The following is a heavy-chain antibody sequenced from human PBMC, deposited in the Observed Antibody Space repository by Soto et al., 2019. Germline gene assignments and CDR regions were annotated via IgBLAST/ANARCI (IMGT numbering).Heavy chain of an antibody. Sequence: SETLSLTCTVSGDPVTIYNWNWIRQSPGKGLEWIGYVFHSGSTNYNPSLQSRVTMSVDTSKKQVSLKLTSVTAADTAVYYCARGYYDGRHGMDVWGQGTTVTVSS. J-gene: IGHJ6*02. D-gene: IGHD3-3*01. CDR3: ARGYYDGRHGMDV. CDR1: GDPVTIYN. CDR2: VFHSGST. V-gene: IGHV4-59*02.